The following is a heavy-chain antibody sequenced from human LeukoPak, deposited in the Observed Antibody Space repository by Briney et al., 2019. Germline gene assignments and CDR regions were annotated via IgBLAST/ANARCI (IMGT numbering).Heavy chain of an antibody. J-gene: IGHJ3*02. Sequence: PGGSLRLSRAASGFTFDDYAMHWVRQAPGKGLEWVSGISWNSGSIGYADSVKGRFTISRDNAKDSLYLQMNSLRAEDMALYYCAKDGAVAGTSGAFDIWGQGTMVTVSS. CDR3: AKDGAVAGTSGAFDI. D-gene: IGHD6-19*01. CDR2: ISWNSGSI. CDR1: GFTFDDYA. V-gene: IGHV3-9*03.